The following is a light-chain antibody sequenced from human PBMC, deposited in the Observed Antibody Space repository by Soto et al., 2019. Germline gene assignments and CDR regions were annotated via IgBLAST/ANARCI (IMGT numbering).Light chain of an antibody. Sequence: EIVLTQSPLSLSVTPGQPASISCKSSQGLVYSDVETYLYWYLLKSGQPPQLLISAVSNRFSVLASRFSDSSSGAELQLKISRVDVVDVGVYYCLQRIQLSITFGQGTRLEIK. CDR1: QGLVYSDVETY. J-gene: IGKJ5*01. CDR2: AVS. V-gene: IGKV2D-29*01. CDR3: LQRIQLSIT.